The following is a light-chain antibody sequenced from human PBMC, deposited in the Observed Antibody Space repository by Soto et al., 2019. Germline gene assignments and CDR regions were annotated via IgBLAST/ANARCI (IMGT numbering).Light chain of an antibody. CDR2: DAS. J-gene: IGKJ1*01. CDR3: QQYNTYPWT. V-gene: IGKV1-5*01. CDR1: ESISAW. Sequence: IRMTSSPSTLSASVEDTVTITCRASESISAWLAWYQQKPGRAPKVLIFDASSLESGAPSRFSGSGSVTEFTLTISSLQPDDFATYYCQQYNTYPWTFGQGTKVDI.